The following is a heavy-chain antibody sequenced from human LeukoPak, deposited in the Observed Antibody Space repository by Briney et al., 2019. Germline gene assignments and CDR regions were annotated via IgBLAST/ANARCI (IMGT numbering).Heavy chain of an antibody. CDR3: ARAPSYYYDSSGYYDLFDY. Sequence: GGSLRLSCAASGFTFSSYWMHWVRQAPGKGLVWVSRINSDGSSTSYADSVKGRFTISRDNSKNTLYLQMNSLRAEDTAVYYCARAPSYYYDSSGYYDLFDYWGQGTLVTVSS. V-gene: IGHV3-74*01. D-gene: IGHD3-22*01. CDR2: INSDGSST. CDR1: GFTFSSYW. J-gene: IGHJ4*02.